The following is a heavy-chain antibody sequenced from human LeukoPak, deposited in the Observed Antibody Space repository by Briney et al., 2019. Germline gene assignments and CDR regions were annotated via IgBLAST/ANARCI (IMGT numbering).Heavy chain of an antibody. V-gene: IGHV3-11*01. CDR3: ARDPSSRAAAKPIDY. D-gene: IGHD6-13*01. Sequence: GGSXXLSCXASXXTXSDXYXXXIRQAPGKGLEWVSYISSSGSTIYYADSVKGRFTISRDNAKNSLYLQMNSLRAEDTAVYYCARDPSSRAAAKPIDYWGQGTPVTVSS. CDR2: ISSSGSTI. J-gene: IGHJ4*02. CDR1: XXTXSDXY.